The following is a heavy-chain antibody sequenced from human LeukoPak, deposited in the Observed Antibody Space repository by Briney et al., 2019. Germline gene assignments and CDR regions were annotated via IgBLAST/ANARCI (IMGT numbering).Heavy chain of an antibody. V-gene: IGHV2-5*02. D-gene: IGHD6-13*01. CDR2: IYWDDDK. CDR3: AHRWVGSSWYWVYFDY. CDR1: GFSLRTSGVG. J-gene: IGHJ4*02. Sequence: SGPTLVNPTQTLTLTCTFSGFSLRTSGVGVGWIRQPPGKALEWLALIYWDDDKRYSPSLKSRLTITKDTSKNQVVLSMTDMDPVDTATYYCAHRWVGSSWYWVYFDYWGPGTLATVSS.